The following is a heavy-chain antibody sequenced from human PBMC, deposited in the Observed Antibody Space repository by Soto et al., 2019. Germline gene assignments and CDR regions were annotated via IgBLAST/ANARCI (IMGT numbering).Heavy chain of an antibody. V-gene: IGHV3-23*01. D-gene: IGHD3-10*02. CDR1: GFTFSSYA. CDR2: ISGSGGST. CDR3: AKADCRETHCYVRDY. J-gene: IGHJ4*02. Sequence: EVQLLESGGDLVQPGGSLRLSCAASGFTFSSYAMSWVRQAPGKGLEWVSIISGSGGSTSYADSVKGRFTISRDSSKSTLYLQMNSLRADDTAVYYCAKADCRETHCYVRDYWGQGTLVTVSS.